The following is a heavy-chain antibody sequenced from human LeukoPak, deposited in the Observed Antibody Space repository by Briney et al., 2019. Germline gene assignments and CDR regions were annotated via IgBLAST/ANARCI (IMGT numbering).Heavy chain of an antibody. V-gene: IGHV3-30*02. J-gene: IGHJ5*02. CDR2: IRSDGIDK. CDR3: VIDGYYETEEFDP. Sequence: GGSLRLSCAASGFSFRSYGMHWVRQAPGKGLEWVTFIRSDGIDKYYLDSVKGRFTISRDTSKNTLYLQMNSLRAEDTALYYCVIDGYYETEEFDPWGQGTLVTVSS. D-gene: IGHD3-22*01. CDR1: GFSFRSYG.